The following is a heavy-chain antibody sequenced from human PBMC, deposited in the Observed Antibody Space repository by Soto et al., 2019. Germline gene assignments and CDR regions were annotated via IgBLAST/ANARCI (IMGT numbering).Heavy chain of an antibody. D-gene: IGHD5-18*01. CDR3: ARGGDTAMVHIDY. V-gene: IGHV3-33*01. CDR2: IWYDGSNK. J-gene: IGHJ4*02. Sequence: QVQLVESGGGVVQPGRSLRLSCAASGFTFSSYGMHWVRQAPGKGLEWVAVIWYDGSNKYYADSVKGRFTISRDNSKNTLYLQMNSLRADDTAVYYCARGGDTAMVHIDYWGQGTLVTVSS. CDR1: GFTFSSYG.